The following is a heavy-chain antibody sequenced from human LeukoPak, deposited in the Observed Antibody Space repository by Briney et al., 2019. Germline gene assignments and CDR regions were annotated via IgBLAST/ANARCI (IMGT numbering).Heavy chain of an antibody. J-gene: IGHJ4*02. CDR3: AKYSSSWLNYFDY. D-gene: IGHD6-13*01. CDR1: GFTFSSYA. Sequence: GGSLRLSCAASGFTFSSYAMSWVRQAPGKGLEWASAISGSGGSTYYADSVKGRFTISRDNSKNTLYLQMNSLRAEDTAVYYCAKYSSSWLNYFDYWGQGTLVTVSS. CDR2: ISGSGGST. V-gene: IGHV3-23*01.